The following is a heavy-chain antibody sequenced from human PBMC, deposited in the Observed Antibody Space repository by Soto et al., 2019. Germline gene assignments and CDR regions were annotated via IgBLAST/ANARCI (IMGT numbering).Heavy chain of an antibody. V-gene: IGHV3-7*01. CDR2: IKQDGSEE. J-gene: IGHJ6*02. CDR3: ARIAASGRGWDV. CDR1: GFTFSRYW. Sequence: EVQLVESGGGLVQPGGSLRLSCVDSGFTFSRYWMSWVRQAPVKGLEWVGNIKQDGSEENYVDSVKGRFTISRDNAKNSNYPQMNSLRGEDTAVYYCARIAASGRGWDVWGQGTTVVVSS. D-gene: IGHD6-13*01.